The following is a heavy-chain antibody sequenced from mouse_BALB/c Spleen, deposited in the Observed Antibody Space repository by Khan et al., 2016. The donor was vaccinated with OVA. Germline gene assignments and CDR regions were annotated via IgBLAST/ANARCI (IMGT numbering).Heavy chain of an antibody. CDR3: ARIYGGDFDY. V-gene: IGHV3-2*02. CDR2: ISYSGNT. Sequence: EVKLLESGPGLVKPSQSLSLTCTVTGYSITSDYARNWIRQLPGNKLEWMGYISYSGNTKYNPSLKSRISITRDTSKNQFFLQLNSMTTEDTATYYCARIYGGDFDYWGQGTTLTVSS. CDR1: GYSITSDYA. J-gene: IGHJ2*01. D-gene: IGHD1-1*01.